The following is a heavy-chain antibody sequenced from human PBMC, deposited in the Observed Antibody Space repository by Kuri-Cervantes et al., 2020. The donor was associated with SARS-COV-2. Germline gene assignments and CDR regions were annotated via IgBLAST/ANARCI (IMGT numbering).Heavy chain of an antibody. Sequence: ASVKVSCKASGNTFTSFGISWVRQAPGQGLEWMGWMNPNSGNTGYAQKFQGRVTITRNTSISTAYMELSSLRSEDTAVYYCARRVVVPAALPSGWYFDLWGRGTLVTVSS. J-gene: IGHJ2*01. V-gene: IGHV1-8*03. CDR2: MNPNSGNT. CDR3: ARRVVVPAALPSGWYFDL. D-gene: IGHD2-2*02. CDR1: GNTFTSFG.